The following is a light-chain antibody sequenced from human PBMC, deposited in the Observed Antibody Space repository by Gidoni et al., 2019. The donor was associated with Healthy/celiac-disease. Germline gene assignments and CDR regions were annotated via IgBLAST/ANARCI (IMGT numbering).Light chain of an antibody. Sequence: QSALTQPASESGSPGQSITISCTGTSSDVGSYNLVSWYQQHPGKAPKLMISESSTRPSGVSNRFSGSKSGNTASLTISGLQAEDEADYYCCSYAGSSTLVFGGGTKLTVL. V-gene: IGLV2-23*01. CDR1: SSDVGSYNL. CDR3: CSYAGSSTLV. CDR2: ESS. J-gene: IGLJ2*01.